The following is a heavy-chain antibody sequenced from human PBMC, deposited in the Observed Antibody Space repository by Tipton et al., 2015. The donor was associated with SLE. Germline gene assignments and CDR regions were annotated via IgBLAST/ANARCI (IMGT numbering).Heavy chain of an antibody. CDR3: ASWPRWEAFDI. Sequence: VQLVQSGAEVKKPGESLKISCKGSEYSFTNYWIVWVRQVPGKGLEWMGLIYPTDSDTRYSPSFQGQVSISADMSTYTAYLQWSSLKASDSAIYYCASWPRWEAFDIWGQGTMVTVYS. V-gene: IGHV5-51*03. CDR1: EYSFTNYW. D-gene: IGHD1-26*01. J-gene: IGHJ3*02. CDR2: IYPTDSDT.